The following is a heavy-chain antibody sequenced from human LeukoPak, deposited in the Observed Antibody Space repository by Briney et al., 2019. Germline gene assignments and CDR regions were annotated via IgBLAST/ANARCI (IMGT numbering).Heavy chain of an antibody. CDR2: ITGTGADT. Sequence: GGSLRLSCAASGFTFSTFAMNWVRQAPGKGLEWVSSITGTGADTYYADSVKGRFTISRDNSKNTVYLLMSSLRAEDTAVYYCAKGTFISCTGAICYPFDYWGRGTLVAVSS. V-gene: IGHV3-23*01. CDR1: GFTFSTFA. J-gene: IGHJ4*02. D-gene: IGHD2-8*02. CDR3: AKGTFISCTGAICYPFDY.